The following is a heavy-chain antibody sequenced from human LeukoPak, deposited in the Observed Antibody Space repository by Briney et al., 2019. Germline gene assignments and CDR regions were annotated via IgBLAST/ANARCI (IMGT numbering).Heavy chain of an antibody. V-gene: IGHV3-30*03. J-gene: IGHJ4*02. CDR3: ALGRYCSGGSCLSD. D-gene: IGHD2-15*01. CDR1: GFTFSSYG. CDR2: ISYDGSNK. Sequence: GGSLRLSCAASGFTFSSYGMHWVRQAPGKGLEWVAVISYDGSNKYYADSVKGRFTISRDNSKNTLYLQMNSLRAEDTAVYYCALGRYCSGGSCLSDWGQGTLVTVSS.